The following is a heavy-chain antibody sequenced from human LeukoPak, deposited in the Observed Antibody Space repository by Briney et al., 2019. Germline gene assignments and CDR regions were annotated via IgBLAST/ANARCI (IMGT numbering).Heavy chain of an antibody. CDR1: GYTFTSYG. V-gene: IGHV1-18*01. CDR3: ARASKYCSSTSCYYSWFDP. D-gene: IGHD2-2*01. CDR2: ISAYNGNT. Sequence: GASVKVSCKASGYTFTSYGISWVRQAPGQGLEWMGWISAYNGNTNYAQKLQGRVTMTTDTSTSTAYMELRSLRSDDTAVYYCARASKYCSSTSCYYSWFDPWGQGTLVTVSS. J-gene: IGHJ5*02.